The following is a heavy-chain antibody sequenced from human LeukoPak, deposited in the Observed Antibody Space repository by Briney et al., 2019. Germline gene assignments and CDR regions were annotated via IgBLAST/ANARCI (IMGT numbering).Heavy chain of an antibody. Sequence: GGSLRLSCAASGFTFSSYAMSWVRQAPGKGLEWVSAISGSGGSTYYEDPVKGRFTISRDNSKNTLYLQMNSLKAEDTAVYYGAKVTESGSYCLPVGLFDYWGQGTLVTVSS. V-gene: IGHV3-23*01. CDR3: AKVTESGSYCLPVGLFDY. J-gene: IGHJ4*02. CDR2: ISGSGGST. D-gene: IGHD1-26*01. CDR1: GFTFSSYA.